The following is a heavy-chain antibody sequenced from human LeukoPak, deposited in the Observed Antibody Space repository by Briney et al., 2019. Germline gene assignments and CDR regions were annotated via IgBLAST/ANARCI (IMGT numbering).Heavy chain of an antibody. CDR2: IYTSGST. V-gene: IGHV4-4*07. CDR3: ARAAGSGGRSWFDP. CDR1: GGSISSYY. Sequence: SETLSLTCTVSGGSISSYYWSWIRQPAGKGLEWIGRIYTSGSTNYNPSLKSRVTMSVDTSKNQFSLKLSSVTAADTAVYYCARAAGSGGRSWFDPWVQGTLVTVSS. D-gene: IGHD6-25*01. J-gene: IGHJ5*02.